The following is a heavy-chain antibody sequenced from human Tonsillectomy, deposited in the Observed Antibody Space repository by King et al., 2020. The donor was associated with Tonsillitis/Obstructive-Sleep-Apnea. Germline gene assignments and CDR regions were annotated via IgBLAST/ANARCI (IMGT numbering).Heavy chain of an antibody. CDR3: ARTEYYYDSSGLAPDH. CDR1: GGSISSSSYY. V-gene: IGHV4-39*01. Sequence: LQLQESGPGLVKPSETLSLTCTVSGGSISSSSYYWGWIRQPPGKGLEWIGSIYYSGSTYYNPSLKSRVTISVDTSKNQFSLKLSSVTAADTAVYYCARTEYYYDSSGLAPDHWGQGTLVTVSS. D-gene: IGHD3-22*01. J-gene: IGHJ4*02. CDR2: IYYSGST.